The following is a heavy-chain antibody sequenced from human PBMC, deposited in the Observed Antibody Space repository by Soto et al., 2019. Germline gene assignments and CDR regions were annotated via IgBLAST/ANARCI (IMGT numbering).Heavy chain of an antibody. J-gene: IGHJ4*02. Sequence: SETLSLTCSVSGGYISGSDYYWSWIRQPPGKGLEWIGEINHSGSTNYNPSLKSRVTISVDTSKNQFSLKLSSATAADTAVYYCATQKRGYYGSGSHSYFDYWGQGTLVTVSS. CDR2: INHSGST. V-gene: IGHV4-34*01. CDR3: ATQKRGYYGSGSHSYFDY. D-gene: IGHD3-10*01. CDR1: GGYISGSDYY.